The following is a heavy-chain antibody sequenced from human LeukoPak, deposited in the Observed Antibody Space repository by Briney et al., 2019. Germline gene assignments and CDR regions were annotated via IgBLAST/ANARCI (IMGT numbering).Heavy chain of an antibody. D-gene: IGHD3-16*01. V-gene: IGHV3-30*18. Sequence: GGSLRLSCAASGFTFSSYGMYWVRQAPGKGLEWVAVISYDGSNKYYADSVKGRFTISRDNSKNTLYLQMNSLRAEDTAVYYCAKDWPRYDYVPGFLDYWGQGTLVTVSS. CDR2: ISYDGSNK. J-gene: IGHJ4*02. CDR3: AKDWPRYDYVPGFLDY. CDR1: GFTFSSYG.